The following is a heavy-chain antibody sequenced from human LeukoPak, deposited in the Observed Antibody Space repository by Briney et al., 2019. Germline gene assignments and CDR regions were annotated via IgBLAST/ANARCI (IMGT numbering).Heavy chain of an antibody. D-gene: IGHD6-13*01. CDR3: ARHLGYHVNDY. CDR2: IYYSGST. V-gene: IGHV4-39*01. J-gene: IGHJ4*02. Sequence: PSETLSLTCTVSRGSISSSSYYWGWIRQPPGKGLEWIGSIYYSGSTYYNPSLKSRVTISVDTSKNQFSLKLSSVTAADTVVYYWARHLGYHVNDYWGQGTLVTVSS. CDR1: RGSISSSSYY.